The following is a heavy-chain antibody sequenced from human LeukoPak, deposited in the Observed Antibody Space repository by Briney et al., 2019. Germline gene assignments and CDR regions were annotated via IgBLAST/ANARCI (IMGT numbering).Heavy chain of an antibody. CDR2: INPNSGGT. J-gene: IGHJ4*02. CDR1: GYTFTGYY. D-gene: IGHD3-3*01. V-gene: IGHV1-2*02. CDR3: ARDVTIFGVVTPDY. Sequence: GASVKVSCKASGYTFTGYYMHWVRQAPGQGLEWMGWINPNSGGTNYAQKFQGRVTMTRGTSISTAYMELSRLRSDDTAVHYCARDVTIFGVVTPDYWGQGTLVTVSS.